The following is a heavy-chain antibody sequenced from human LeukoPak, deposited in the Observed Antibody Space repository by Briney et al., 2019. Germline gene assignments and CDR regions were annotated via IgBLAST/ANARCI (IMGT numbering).Heavy chain of an antibody. CDR3: ARASPYCSGGSCFDY. CDR1: GGSISSYY. Sequence: SETLSLTCTVSGGSISSYYWSWIRQPPGKGLEWIGEINHSGSTNYNPSLKSRVTISVDTSKNQFSLKLSSVTAADTAVYYCARASPYCSGGSCFDYWGQGTLVTVSS. V-gene: IGHV4-34*01. CDR2: INHSGST. D-gene: IGHD2-15*01. J-gene: IGHJ4*02.